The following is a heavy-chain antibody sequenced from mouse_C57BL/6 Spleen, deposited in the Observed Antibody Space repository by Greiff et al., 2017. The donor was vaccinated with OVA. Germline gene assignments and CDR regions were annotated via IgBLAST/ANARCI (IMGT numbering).Heavy chain of an antibody. D-gene: IGHD1-1*01. J-gene: IGHJ2*01. V-gene: IGHV1-82*01. CDR1: GYAFSSSW. CDR3: ARSFITTVVAPYYFDY. CDR2: LYPGDGDT. Sequence: QVQLQQSGPELVKPGASVKISCKASGYAFSSSWMNWVKQRPGKGLEWIGRLYPGDGDTNYNGKFKGKATLTADKSSSTAYMQLSSLTSEDSAVYFCARSFITTVVAPYYFDYWGEGTTLTVSS.